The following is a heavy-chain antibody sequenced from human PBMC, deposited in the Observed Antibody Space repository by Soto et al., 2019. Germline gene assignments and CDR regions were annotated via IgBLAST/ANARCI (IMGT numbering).Heavy chain of an antibody. CDR1: GFTFSSYA. CDR3: AKDRIKVPLLLWFGEFGY. Sequence: GGSLRLSCAASGFTFSSYAMSWVRQAPGKGLEWVSAISGSGGSTYYADSVKGRFTISRDNSKNTLYLQMNSLRAEDTAVYYCAKDRIKVPLLLWFGEFGYWGQGTLVTVSS. D-gene: IGHD3-10*01. CDR2: ISGSGGST. V-gene: IGHV3-23*01. J-gene: IGHJ4*02.